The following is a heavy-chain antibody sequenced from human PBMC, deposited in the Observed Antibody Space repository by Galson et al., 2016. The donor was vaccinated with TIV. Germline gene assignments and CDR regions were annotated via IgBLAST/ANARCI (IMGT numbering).Heavy chain of an antibody. CDR3: ARDSGVFCRRASCFEWLDY. J-gene: IGHJ4*02. CDR1: GFAFRNYP. D-gene: IGHD3-3*01. CDR2: ISFDGNSE. V-gene: IGHV3-30-3*01. Sequence: SLRLSCAASGFAFRNYPIHWVRQAPGKGLEWVALISFDGNSEYFADSMKGRFTISRDNSKNTLYLQMNSLRTEDTAVYFCARDSGVFCRRASCFEWLDYWGQGTLVTVSS.